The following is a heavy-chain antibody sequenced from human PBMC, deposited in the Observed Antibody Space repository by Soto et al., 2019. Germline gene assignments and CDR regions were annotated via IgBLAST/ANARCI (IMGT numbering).Heavy chain of an antibody. V-gene: IGHV4-39*01. CDR1: GGSISSSSYY. Sequence: SETLSLTCTVSGGSISSSSYYWGWIRQPPGKGLEWIGSIYYSGSTYYNPSLKSRVTISVDTSKNQFSLKLSSVTAADTAVYYCYGSGRLYYYYYYGMDVWGQGTTVTVSS. J-gene: IGHJ6*02. CDR3: YGSGRLYYYYYYGMDV. D-gene: IGHD3-10*01. CDR2: IYYSGST.